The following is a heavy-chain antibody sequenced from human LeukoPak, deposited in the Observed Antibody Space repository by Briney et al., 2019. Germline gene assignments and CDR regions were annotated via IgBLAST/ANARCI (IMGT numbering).Heavy chain of an antibody. CDR3: AVRYCSSTSCYSNDAFDI. Sequence: GASVKVSCKASGGTFSSYAISWVRQAPGQGLEWMGGIIPIFGTANYAQKFQGRVTITADKSTSTAYMELSSLRSEDTAVYYFAVRYCSSTSCYSNDAFDIWGQGTMVTVSS. CDR2: IIPIFGTA. V-gene: IGHV1-69*06. J-gene: IGHJ3*02. D-gene: IGHD2-2*01. CDR1: GGTFSSYA.